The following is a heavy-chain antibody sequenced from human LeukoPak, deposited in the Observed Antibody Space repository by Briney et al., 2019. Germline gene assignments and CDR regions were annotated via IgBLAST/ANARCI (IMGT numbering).Heavy chain of an antibody. CDR2: ISHSGST. D-gene: IGHD1-26*01. V-gene: IGHV4-30-2*05. J-gene: IGHJ4*02. Sequence: SETLPLTCAVSGGSFSSGGYSWSWIRQPPGKGLEWIGYISHSGSTYYNPSLKSRVTISVDTSKNQFSLKLSSVTAADTAVYYCARGVGYFDYWGQGTLVTVSS. CDR3: ARGVGYFDY. CDR1: GGSFSSGGYS.